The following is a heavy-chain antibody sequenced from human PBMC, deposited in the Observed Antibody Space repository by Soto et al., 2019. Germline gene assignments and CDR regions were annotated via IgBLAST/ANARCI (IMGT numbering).Heavy chain of an antibody. Sequence: QLQLQESGSGLVKPSQTLSLTCAVSGGSISSGGYSWSWIRQPPGKGLEWIGYIYHSWSTYYNPSLNSRVTRSVDRSKNQFSLQLSSVTAAATAVYYCARAGGLGAVAADYWGQGTLVTVSS. J-gene: IGHJ4*02. D-gene: IGHD6-19*01. V-gene: IGHV4-30-2*01. CDR3: ARAGGLGAVAADY. CDR2: IYHSWST. CDR1: GGSISSGGYS.